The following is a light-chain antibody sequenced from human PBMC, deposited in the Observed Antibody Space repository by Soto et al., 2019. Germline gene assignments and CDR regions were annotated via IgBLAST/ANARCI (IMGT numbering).Light chain of an antibody. CDR1: QGISYY. Sequence: DIQMTQSPPSLSASVGDRVTITCRASQGISYYLAWYQQKPGKGPKLLIYDATILQSGVPSRFSGSGSGTEFTLTISSLQPEDVATYYCQKYNGAFSFGPGTKVDIK. CDR2: DAT. V-gene: IGKV1-27*01. CDR3: QKYNGAFS. J-gene: IGKJ3*01.